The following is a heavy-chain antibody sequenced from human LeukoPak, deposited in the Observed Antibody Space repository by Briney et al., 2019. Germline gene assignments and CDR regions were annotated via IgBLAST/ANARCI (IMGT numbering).Heavy chain of an antibody. CDR2: INHSGTT. D-gene: IGHD2-2*01. CDR1: GGSFSDYY. J-gene: IGHJ6*04. V-gene: IGHV4-34*01. Sequence: SETLSLTCAVYGGSFSDYYWNWIRQPPGKGLEWIGEINHSGTTNYNPSLKSRVTISVDTSKNQFSLRLSAVTAADTAVYHCARGLRLPSRSAPAVPHVWAKGTTVTVSS. CDR3: ARGLRLPSRSAPAVPHV.